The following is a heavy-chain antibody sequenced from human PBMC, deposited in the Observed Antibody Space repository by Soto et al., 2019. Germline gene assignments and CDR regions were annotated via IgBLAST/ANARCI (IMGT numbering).Heavy chain of an antibody. D-gene: IGHD5-12*01. CDR2: IYPGDSDT. CDR3: ARQQRYMATIHNDAFDI. CDR1: GYSFNMYW. V-gene: IGHV5-51*01. Sequence: GESLKISCKGAGYSFNMYWIAWVRQMPGQGLEWMGIIYPGDSDTTYSSSFQGQATISADKTVTTVYLQLSSLKASDTAMYYCARQQRYMATIHNDAFDICGQGTMVTVSS. J-gene: IGHJ3*02.